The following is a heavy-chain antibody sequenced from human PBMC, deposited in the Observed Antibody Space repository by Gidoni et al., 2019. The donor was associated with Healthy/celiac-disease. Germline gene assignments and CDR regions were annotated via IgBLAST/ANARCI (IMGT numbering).Heavy chain of an antibody. D-gene: IGHD6-13*01. CDR3: AREGTAAGTRLAYFDY. CDR2: INWNGGIT. Sequence: EVQLVESGGGVVRPGGSLRLSCAASGFPVDDYGMRWVRQAPGKVLEWVFGINWNGGITGYADSVKGRFTISRDNAKNSLYLQMNSLRAEDTALYYFAREGTAAGTRLAYFDYWGQGTLVTVSS. J-gene: IGHJ4*02. V-gene: IGHV3-20*04. CDR1: GFPVDDYG.